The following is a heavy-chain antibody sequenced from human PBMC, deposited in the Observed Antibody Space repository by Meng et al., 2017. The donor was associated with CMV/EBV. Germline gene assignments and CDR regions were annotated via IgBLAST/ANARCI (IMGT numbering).Heavy chain of an antibody. CDR1: AGTFSSYA. D-gene: IGHD3-9*01. J-gene: IGHJ5*02. Sequence: SVKVSCKASAGTFSSYAISWVRQAPAQGLEWMGGIIPIFGTANYAQKFQGRVTITTDESTSTAYMELSSLRSEDTAVYYCARGPPNDTLTGYYPYDPWGQGTLVTVSS. V-gene: IGHV1-69*05. CDR3: ARGPPNDTLTGYYPYDP. CDR2: IIPIFGTA.